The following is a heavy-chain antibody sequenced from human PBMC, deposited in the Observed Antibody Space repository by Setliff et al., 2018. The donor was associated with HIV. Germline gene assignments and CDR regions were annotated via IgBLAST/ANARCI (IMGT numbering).Heavy chain of an antibody. CDR2: MYPNGRT. Sequence: PSETLSLTCNVSGFSIGNFYYWGWVRQPPGKGLEWVGSMYPNGRTYYNPSVKSRVTISVDTSKNQFSLKLSSVTAADTAVYYCARGLLWFGELNWGQGTLVTVSS. V-gene: IGHV4-38-2*02. CDR3: ARGLLWFGELN. J-gene: IGHJ4*02. CDR1: GFSIGNFYY. D-gene: IGHD3-10*01.